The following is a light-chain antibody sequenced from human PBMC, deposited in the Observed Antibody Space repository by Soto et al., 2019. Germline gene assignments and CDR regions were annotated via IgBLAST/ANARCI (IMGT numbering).Light chain of an antibody. J-gene: IGKJ5*01. CDR1: QSVSSSY. Sequence: EIVLTQSPGTLSLSPGERATLSCRASQSVSSSYLAWYQQKPGQAPRLLIYGASSRATGVPDRFSGSGSGTDFTLTISRLEPEDFAVYYCQQDTNSPPMYTFGQGTRLEIK. CDR3: QQDTNSPPMYT. CDR2: GAS. V-gene: IGKV3-20*01.